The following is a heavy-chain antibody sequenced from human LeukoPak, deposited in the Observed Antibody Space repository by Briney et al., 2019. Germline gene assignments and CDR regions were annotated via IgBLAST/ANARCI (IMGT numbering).Heavy chain of an antibody. Sequence: GGSLRLSCAASGFTFSSYWMSWVRQASGKGLEWVVNINQDGSEKTYVDSVKGRFAISRDNAKKLLYLQMNSLRAEDTAVYYCARYCGGDCYGMDVWGQGTTVTVSS. CDR3: ARYCGGDCYGMDV. V-gene: IGHV3-7*01. D-gene: IGHD2-21*02. CDR2: INQDGSEK. J-gene: IGHJ6*02. CDR1: GFTFSSYW.